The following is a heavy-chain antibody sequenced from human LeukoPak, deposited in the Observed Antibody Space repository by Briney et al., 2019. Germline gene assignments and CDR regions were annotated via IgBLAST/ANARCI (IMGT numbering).Heavy chain of an antibody. V-gene: IGHV3-74*01. CDR3: ARGDVVVPAAKAPDP. Sequence: GGSLRLSCAASGFIFSSYWMHWVRQAPGKGLVWVSRINSDGSITTYAASVKGRFTISRDNAKNTLYLQMNSLTAEDTAVYYCARGDVVVPAAKAPDPWGQGTLVTVSS. D-gene: IGHD2-2*01. CDR2: INSDGSIT. CDR1: GFIFSSYW. J-gene: IGHJ5*02.